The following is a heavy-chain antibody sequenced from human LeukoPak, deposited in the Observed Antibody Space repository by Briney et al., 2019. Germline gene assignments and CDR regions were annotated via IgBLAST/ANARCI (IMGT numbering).Heavy chain of an antibody. Sequence: PGRPLRLSCAASGFTFSYYTMHWVRQAPGKGLEWVAAISYDGSNKYYADSVKGRFTISRDNSKNTLYLQMNSLRAEDTAVYYCARVLNYYDSSGYYFSYWGQGTLVTVSS. V-gene: IGHV3-30-3*01. CDR3: ARVLNYYDSSGYYFSY. CDR1: GFTFSYYT. CDR2: ISYDGSNK. D-gene: IGHD3-22*01. J-gene: IGHJ4*02.